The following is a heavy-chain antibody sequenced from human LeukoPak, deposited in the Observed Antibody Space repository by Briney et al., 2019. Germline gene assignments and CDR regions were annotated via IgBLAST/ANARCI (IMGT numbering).Heavy chain of an antibody. CDR2: ISSSSSTI. CDR1: GFTFSSYS. Sequence: GGSLRLSCAAPGFTFSSYSMNWVRQAPGKGLEWVSYISSSSSTIYYADSVKGRSTISRDNAKNSLYLQMNSLRAEDTAVYYCARDATPSYYDFWSGYVYYFDYWGQGTLVTVSS. CDR3: ARDATPSYYDFWSGYVYYFDY. V-gene: IGHV3-48*01. J-gene: IGHJ4*02. D-gene: IGHD3-3*01.